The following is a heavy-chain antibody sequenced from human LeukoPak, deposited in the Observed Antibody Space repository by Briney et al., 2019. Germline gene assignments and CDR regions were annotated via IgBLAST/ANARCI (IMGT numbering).Heavy chain of an antibody. V-gene: IGHV3-15*01. CDR3: ARDPRGSYAFDI. CDR1: GFTFSSYS. D-gene: IGHD3-10*01. Sequence: GGSLRLSCAASGFTFSSYSMNWVRQAPGKGLEWVGRINSKIDGGTTDYAAPVKGRFTISRDDSKNTLYLQMNSLKIEDTAVYYCARDPRGSYAFDIWGQGTMVTVSS. J-gene: IGHJ3*02. CDR2: INSKIDGGTT.